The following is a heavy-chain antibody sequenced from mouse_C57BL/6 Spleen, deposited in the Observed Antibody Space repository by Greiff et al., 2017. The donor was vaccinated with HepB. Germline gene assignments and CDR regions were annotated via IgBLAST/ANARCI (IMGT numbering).Heavy chain of an antibody. D-gene: IGHD2-2*01. J-gene: IGHJ2*01. CDR1: GYTFTSYW. CDR2: IDPSDSYT. CDR3: ARLVTTGYFDY. Sequence: VQLQQPGAELVKPGASVKLSCKASGYTFTSYWMQWVKQRPGQGLEWIGEIDPSDSYTNYNQKFKGKATLTVDTSSSTAYMQLSSLTSEDSAVYYCARLVTTGYFDYWGQGTTLTVSS. V-gene: IGHV1-50*01.